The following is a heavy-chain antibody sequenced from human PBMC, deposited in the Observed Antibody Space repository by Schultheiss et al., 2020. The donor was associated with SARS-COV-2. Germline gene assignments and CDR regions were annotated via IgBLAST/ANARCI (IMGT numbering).Heavy chain of an antibody. CDR2: IYSGGST. CDR1: GFTFSSYG. V-gene: IGHV3-NL1*01. D-gene: IGHD4-17*01. Sequence: GGSLRLSCAASGFTFSSYGMHWVRQAPGKGLEWVSVIYSGGSTYYADSVKGRFTISRDNAKNSLYLQMNSLRAEDTAVYYCTRLDTVTHGRTFDYWGQGTLVTVSS. CDR3: TRLDTVTHGRTFDY. J-gene: IGHJ4*02.